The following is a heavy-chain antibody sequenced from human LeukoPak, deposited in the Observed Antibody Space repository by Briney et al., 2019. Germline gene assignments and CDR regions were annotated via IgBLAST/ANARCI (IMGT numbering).Heavy chain of an antibody. CDR1: GGTFSSYA. Sequence: SVKVSCKASGGTFSSYAISWVRQAPGQGLEWMGGIIPIFGTANYAQKFQGRVTITTDESTSTAYMELSSLRSEDTAVYYCAKDRDSSSWYSPSDFWGLGTLVTVSS. J-gene: IGHJ4*02. CDR3: AKDRDSSSWYSPSDF. CDR2: IIPIFGTA. D-gene: IGHD6-13*01. V-gene: IGHV1-69*05.